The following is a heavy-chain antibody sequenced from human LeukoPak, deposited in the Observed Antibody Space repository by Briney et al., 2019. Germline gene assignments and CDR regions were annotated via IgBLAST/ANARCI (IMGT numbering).Heavy chain of an antibody. CDR2: ISSSGSTI. J-gene: IGHJ4*02. V-gene: IGHV3-11*01. CDR3: ARAPSVSSSGLYYFDY. D-gene: IGHD3-22*01. CDR1: GVTFSDYY. Sequence: GGSLRLSCAASGVTFSDYYMSWIRQAPGKGLEWVSYISSSGSTIYYADSVKGRFTISRDNAKNSLYLQMNSLRAEDTAVYYCARAPSVSSSGLYYFDYWGQGTLVTVSS.